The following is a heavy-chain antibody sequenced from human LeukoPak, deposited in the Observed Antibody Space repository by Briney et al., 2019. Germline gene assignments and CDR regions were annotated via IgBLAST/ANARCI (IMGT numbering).Heavy chain of an antibody. CDR3: ARVSGSYYVVDY. V-gene: IGHV4-31*03. Sequence: PSQTLSLTCTVSGGSISSGGYCWSWIRQHPGKGLEWIGYIYYSGSTYYNASLKSRLTISVDTSKNQFSLKLSSVTAADTAVYYCARVSGSYYVVDYWGQGTLVTVSS. D-gene: IGHD1-26*01. CDR1: GGSISSGGYC. J-gene: IGHJ4*02. CDR2: IYYSGST.